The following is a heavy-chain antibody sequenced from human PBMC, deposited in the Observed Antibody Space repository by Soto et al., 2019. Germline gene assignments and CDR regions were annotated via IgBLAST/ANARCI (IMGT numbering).Heavy chain of an antibody. Sequence: QVQLVQSGAEVKKPGSSVKVSCKASGGTFSSYAISWVRQAPGQGLEWMGGIIPIFGTANYAQKFQGRVTITADESTSTAYMELSCLRSEDTAVYYCARLRPREQWLESDAFDISGQGTMVTVSS. D-gene: IGHD6-19*01. V-gene: IGHV1-69*01. J-gene: IGHJ3*02. CDR1: GGTFSSYA. CDR3: ARLRPREQWLESDAFDI. CDR2: IIPIFGTA.